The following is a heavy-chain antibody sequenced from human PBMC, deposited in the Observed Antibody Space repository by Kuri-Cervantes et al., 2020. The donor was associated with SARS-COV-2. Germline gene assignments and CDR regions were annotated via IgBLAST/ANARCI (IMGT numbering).Heavy chain of an antibody. D-gene: IGHD1-1*01. CDR2: INSDGSST. CDR1: GFTFSIYW. V-gene: IGHV3-74*01. Sequence: GESQKISCAASGFTFSIYWMHLVRQAPGKGLVWVSRINSDGSSTSYADSVKGRFTISRDNAKNTLYLQMSSLRAEDTAVYYCARDPNDWAFDIWGQETMVTVSS. CDR3: ARDPNDWAFDI. J-gene: IGHJ3*02.